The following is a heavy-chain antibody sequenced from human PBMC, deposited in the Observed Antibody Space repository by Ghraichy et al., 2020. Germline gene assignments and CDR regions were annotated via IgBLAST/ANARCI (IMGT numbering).Heavy chain of an antibody. Sequence: GRFTISRDNAKKSLYLQMNSLRGEDTAVYYCARAQIWNYAFDIWGQGTMVTVSS. D-gene: IGHD1-1*01. CDR3: ARAQIWNYAFDI. V-gene: IGHV3-11*05. J-gene: IGHJ3*02.